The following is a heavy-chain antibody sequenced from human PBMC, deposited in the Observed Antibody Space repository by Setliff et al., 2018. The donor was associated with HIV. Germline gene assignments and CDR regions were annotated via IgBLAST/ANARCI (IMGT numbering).Heavy chain of an antibody. J-gene: IGHJ4*02. CDR2: IYYSRNT. V-gene: IGHV4-31*03. Sequence: SETLSLTCSVSGDSITSGGYYWSWLRQHPGKGLEWIGYIYYSRNTYYNPSLRSRVTMSVDKSNNQFSLKLSSVTAADTAVYYCARDRALRFSKSPSFNYFDVWGQGALVTVSS. D-gene: IGHD3-10*01. CDR1: GDSITSGGYY. CDR3: ARDRALRFSKSPSFNYFDV.